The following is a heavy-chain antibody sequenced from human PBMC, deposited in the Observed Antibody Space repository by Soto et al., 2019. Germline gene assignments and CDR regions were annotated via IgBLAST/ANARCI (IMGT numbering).Heavy chain of an antibody. V-gene: IGHV3-43*01. D-gene: IGHD6-13*01. CDR2: ISWDGGST. CDR3: AKDIWGTSKDSRTGAFDY. CDR1: GFTFDDYT. Sequence: GGSLRLSCAASGFTFDDYTMHWVRQAPGKGLEWVSLISWDGGSTYYADSVKGRFTISRDNSKNSLYLQMNSLRTEDTALYYCAKDIWGTSKDSRTGAFDYWGQGTLVTVSS. J-gene: IGHJ4*02.